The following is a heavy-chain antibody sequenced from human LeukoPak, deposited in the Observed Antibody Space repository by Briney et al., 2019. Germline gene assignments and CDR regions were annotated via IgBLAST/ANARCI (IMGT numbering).Heavy chain of an antibody. J-gene: IGHJ4*02. CDR3: ARCSGGSCYYFDY. V-gene: IGHV3-48*03. CDR2: ISRIGSTI. Sequence: PGGSLRHSPVASLCTLSSYVMNWVRQAPGKGREGVSDISRIGSTIYYADSVKGRFTISRDNAKNSLYLQMNSLRAEDTAVYYCARCSGGSCYYFDYWGQGTLVTVSS. D-gene: IGHD2-15*01. CDR1: LCTLSSYV.